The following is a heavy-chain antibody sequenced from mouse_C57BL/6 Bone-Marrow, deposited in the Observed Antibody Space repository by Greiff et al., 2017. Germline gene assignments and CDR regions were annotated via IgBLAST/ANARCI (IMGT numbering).Heavy chain of an antibody. V-gene: IGHV1-81*01. Sequence: VKLMESGAELARPGASVKLSCKASGYTFTSYGISWVKQRTGQGLEWIGEIYPRSGNTYYNEKFKDKATLTADKSSSTAYMELRSLTSEDSAVYFCARLFAYWGQGTLVTVSA. CDR2: IYPRSGNT. CDR3: ARLFAY. CDR1: GYTFTSYG. J-gene: IGHJ3*01.